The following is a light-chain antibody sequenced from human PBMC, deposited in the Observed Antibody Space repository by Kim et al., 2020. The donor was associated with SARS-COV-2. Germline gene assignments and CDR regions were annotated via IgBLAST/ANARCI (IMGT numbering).Light chain of an antibody. CDR1: QSISNC. CDR2: DAS. V-gene: IGKV1-5*01. Sequence: ASVGDRVTITCRASQSISNCLAWYQQKPGEAPKLLIYDASSLESGVPSRFGGSGSGTEFTLTISSLQPDDLTTYYGQQYNGYPLTFGGGTKVDIK. J-gene: IGKJ4*01. CDR3: QQYNGYPLT.